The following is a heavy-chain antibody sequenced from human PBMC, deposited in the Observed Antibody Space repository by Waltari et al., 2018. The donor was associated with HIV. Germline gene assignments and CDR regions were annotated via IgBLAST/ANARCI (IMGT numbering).Heavy chain of an antibody. CDR1: GFTLSNYA. V-gene: IGHV3-64D*06. J-gene: IGHJ3*02. D-gene: IGHD3-22*01. CDR2: ITSHGKNT. CDR3: VKDSGYNSSGGAFDI. Sequence: EVQLVEYGGGLVQPGGSLRLSCFASGFTLSNYALLRVRQAPGKGLEYVSAITSHGKNTYYVDSVKGRFTISRDNSKNMLYLQMRSLRAEDTALYYCVKDSGYNSSGGAFDIWGQGTMVIVSS.